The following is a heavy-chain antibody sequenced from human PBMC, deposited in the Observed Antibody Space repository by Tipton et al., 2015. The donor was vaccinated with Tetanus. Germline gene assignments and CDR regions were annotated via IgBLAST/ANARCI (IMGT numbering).Heavy chain of an antibody. V-gene: IGHV4-39*01. CDR2: IYYSGNT. CDR1: GDSMSGRSYY. D-gene: IGHD3-22*01. CDR3: ARFWAISSAASPFDF. Sequence: LRLSCTVSGDSMSGRSYYWGWIRQPPGKGLEWVGSIYYSGNTYYNSSLKSRVTISVDTSKNQFSLKLSSVTAADTAVYYCARFWAISSAASPFDFWGQGSLVTVSS. J-gene: IGHJ4*02.